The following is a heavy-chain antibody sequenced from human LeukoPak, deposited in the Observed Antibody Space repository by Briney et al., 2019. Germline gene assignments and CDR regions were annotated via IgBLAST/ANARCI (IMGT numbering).Heavy chain of an antibody. CDR1: GLKFSDAW. V-gene: IGHV3-15*01. CDR2: ILGKGSGGTT. J-gene: IGHJ6*03. Sequence: GGSLRLSCAVSGLKFSDAWMTWVRQAPGKGLEWVGRILGKGSGGTTDYAAPVQGRFIISRDDSKDTLYLEMNSLKTEDTAVYYCSWIRGALGFYFMDVWGKGTTVTISS. CDR3: SWIRGALGFYFMDV. D-gene: IGHD3-10*01.